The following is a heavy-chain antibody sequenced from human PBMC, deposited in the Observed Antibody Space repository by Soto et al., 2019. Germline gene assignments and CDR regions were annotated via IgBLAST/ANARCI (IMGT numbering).Heavy chain of an antibody. D-gene: IGHD6-13*01. CDR3: ARLRASGWYMGGYLDS. CDR1: GFTFSDYY. V-gene: IGHV3-11*06. Sequence: PGGSLRLSCAASGFTFSDYYMSWIRQAPGKGLEWVSYIVTSTAYTKYADSVKGRFSISRDNAKNSLYLEMKSLRVEDTAVYYCARLRASGWYMGGYLDSWGQGTLVTVSS. J-gene: IGHJ4*02. CDR2: IVTSTAYT.